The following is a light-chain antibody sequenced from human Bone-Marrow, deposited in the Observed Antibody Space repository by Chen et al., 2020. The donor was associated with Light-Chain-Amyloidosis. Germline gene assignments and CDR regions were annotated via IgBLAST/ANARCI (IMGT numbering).Light chain of an antibody. J-gene: IGLJ3*02. Sequence: SYVLTQPSSVSVAPGQTATIACGGNKIGSTSVHWYQQTPGQAPLLVVYADSDRPSGIPERLSGSNSGNTATLTISRVEAGDEADYYCQVWDRSSDRPVFGGGTKLTVL. CDR1: KIGSTS. CDR3: QVWDRSSDRPV. CDR2: ADS. V-gene: IGLV3-21*02.